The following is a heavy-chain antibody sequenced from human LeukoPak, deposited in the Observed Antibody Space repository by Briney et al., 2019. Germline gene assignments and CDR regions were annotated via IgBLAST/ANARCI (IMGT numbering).Heavy chain of an antibody. V-gene: IGHV3-48*03. CDR2: ISSSGSTI. J-gene: IGHJ5*02. D-gene: IGHD2-15*01. CDR3: ARDLWYRASFGGGSLPIAP. Sequence: GGSLRLSCAASGFTFSSYEMNWVRQAPGKGLEWVSYISSSGSTIYYADSVKGRFTISSDNAKNSLYLQMNSLRAEDTAVYYCARDLWYRASFGGGSLPIAPWGQGTLVTVSS. CDR1: GFTFSSYE.